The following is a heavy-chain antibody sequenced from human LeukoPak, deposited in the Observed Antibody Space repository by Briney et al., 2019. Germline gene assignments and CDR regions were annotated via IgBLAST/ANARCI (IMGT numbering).Heavy chain of an antibody. CDR1: GYTFTSYG. CDR3: ARVWDGSTWAAVWFGELYRYYYYGMDV. V-gene: IGHV1-18*01. D-gene: IGHD3-10*01. Sequence: ASVKVSCKASGYTFTSYGISWVRQAPGQGLEWMGWISAYNGNTNYAQKLQGRVTMTTDTSTSTAYMELRSLRSDDTAVYYCARVWDGSTWAAVWFGELYRYYYYGMDVWGQGTTVTASS. CDR2: ISAYNGNT. J-gene: IGHJ6*02.